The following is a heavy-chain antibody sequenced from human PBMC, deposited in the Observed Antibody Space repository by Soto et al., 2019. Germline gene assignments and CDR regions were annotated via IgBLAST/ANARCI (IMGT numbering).Heavy chain of an antibody. CDR3: ARDTVVVPAAMGWFDP. CDR1: GYTFTSYA. CDR2: INAGNGNT. V-gene: IGHV1-3*01. D-gene: IGHD2-2*01. J-gene: IGHJ5*02. Sequence: ASVKVSCKASGYTFTSYAMHWVRQAPGQRLEWMGWINAGNGNTKYSQKFQGRVTITRDTSASTAYMELSSLRSEDTAVYYFARDTVVVPAAMGWFDPWGQGTLVTASS.